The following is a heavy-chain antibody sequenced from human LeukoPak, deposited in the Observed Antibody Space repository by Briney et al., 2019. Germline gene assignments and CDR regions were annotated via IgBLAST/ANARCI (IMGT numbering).Heavy chain of an antibody. V-gene: IGHV3-23*01. D-gene: IGHD3-9*01. CDR3: AKAEGYDILTGLDY. CDR1: GFTFSSYA. J-gene: IGHJ4*02. Sequence: GGSLRLSCATSGFTFSSYAVSWVRQAPGKGLEWVSGIGASGGSTYYADSVKGRFTISRDNSKNTLYLQMNSLRTEDTAVYYCAKAEGYDILTGLDYWGQGTLVTVSS. CDR2: IGASGGST.